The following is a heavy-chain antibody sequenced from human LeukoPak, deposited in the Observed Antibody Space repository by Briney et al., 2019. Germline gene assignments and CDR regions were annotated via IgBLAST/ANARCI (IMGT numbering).Heavy chain of an antibody. J-gene: IGHJ3*02. CDR2: IYHSGST. Sequence: SETLSLTCAVSGYSISSGYYWGWIRQPPGKGLEWIGSIYHSGSTYYNPSPKSRVTISVDTSKNQFSPKLSSVTAADTAVYYCARAYGSGSYCDAFDIWGQGTMVTVSS. CDR1: GYSISSGYY. CDR3: ARAYGSGSYCDAFDI. D-gene: IGHD3-10*01. V-gene: IGHV4-38-2*01.